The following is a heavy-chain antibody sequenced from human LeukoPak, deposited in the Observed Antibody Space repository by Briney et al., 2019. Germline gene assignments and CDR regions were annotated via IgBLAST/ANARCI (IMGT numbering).Heavy chain of an antibody. CDR2: ISYDGTNK. CDR1: GVTFSSHGFYA. D-gene: IGHD6-19*01. J-gene: IGHJ6*04. CDR3: AKGAGTDGGDYYYYAMDV. V-gene: IGHV3-30*18. Sequence: GGSLRLSCAASGVTFSSHGFYAMPWVRQAPGKGLDWVAVISYDGTNKYYADSVKGRFNISRDSSKNIVVLQMSSLRVEDTAVYYCAKGAGTDGGDYYYYAMDVWGKGTTVTVSS.